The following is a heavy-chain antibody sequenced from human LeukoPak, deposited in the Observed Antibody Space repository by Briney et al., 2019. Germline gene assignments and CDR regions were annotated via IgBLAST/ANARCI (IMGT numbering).Heavy chain of an antibody. V-gene: IGHV3-72*01. J-gene: IGHJ4*02. CDR1: GFTFSDHF. D-gene: IGHD6-19*01. CDR3: ARVSTTVAGSDYLDY. CDR2: IRKRPNSYTT. Sequence: LAGGSLRLSCAASGFTFSDHFMDWVRQAPGKGLEWVGRIRKRPNSYTTEYAASVQGRFAISRDDSKNSLYLQMDSLKTEDTAVYYCARVSTTVAGSDYLDYWGQGTQVTTSS.